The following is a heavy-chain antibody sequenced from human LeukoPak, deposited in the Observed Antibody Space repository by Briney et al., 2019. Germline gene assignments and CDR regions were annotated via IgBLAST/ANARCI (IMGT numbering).Heavy chain of an antibody. J-gene: IGHJ4*02. Sequence: KPGGSLRLSCAASGFTFSDYYLSWIRQAPGKGREWVSSISSRSSYIYYADSVKGRFTISRDKAKNSLYLQMTRLRAADTAVYSCARYLLGYSSSTSCSSGGDFDYWGQGTLVTVSS. V-gene: IGHV3-11*06. CDR1: GFTFSDYY. CDR2: ISSRSSYI. CDR3: ARYLLGYSSSTSCSSGGDFDY. D-gene: IGHD2-2*01.